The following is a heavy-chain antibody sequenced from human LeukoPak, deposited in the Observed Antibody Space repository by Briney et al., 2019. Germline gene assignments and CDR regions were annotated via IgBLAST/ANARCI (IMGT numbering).Heavy chain of an antibody. CDR2: ISAYNGNT. CDR3: ARGESSGWYGKVWFDP. J-gene: IGHJ5*02. V-gene: IGHV1-18*01. D-gene: IGHD6-19*01. Sequence: GASVKVSCKASGYTFTSYGISWVRQAPGQGLEWMGWISAYNGNTNYAQKLQGRVTMTTDTSTSTAYMELGSLRSDDTAVYYCARGESSGWYGKVWFDPWGQGTLVTVSS. CDR1: GYTFTSYG.